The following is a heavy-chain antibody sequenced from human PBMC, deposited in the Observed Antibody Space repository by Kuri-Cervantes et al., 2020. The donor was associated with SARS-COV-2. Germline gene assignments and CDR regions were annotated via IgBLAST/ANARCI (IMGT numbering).Heavy chain of an antibody. V-gene: IGHV3-53*01. CDR2: TYSGGNA. CDR3: AGGFAMVRSMDV. D-gene: IGHD3-10*01. J-gene: IGHJ6*02. CDR1: GFTVSRNY. Sequence: GGSLRLSCAVSGFTVSRNYMSWVRQAPGKGLEWVSVTYSGGNAYYADSVKGRFTISTDDSKNTLYLQLNSLRAEDSAVYCCAGGFAMVRSMDVWGQGTTVTVSS.